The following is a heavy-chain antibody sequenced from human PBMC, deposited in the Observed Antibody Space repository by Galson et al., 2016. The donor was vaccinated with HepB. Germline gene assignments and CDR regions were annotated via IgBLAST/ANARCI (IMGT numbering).Heavy chain of an antibody. J-gene: IGHJ2*01. CDR2: IYYNGHT. CDR1: GTSISSYY. Sequence: SETLSLTCTVSGTSISSYYWSWIRQPPGKGLEWIGYIYYNGHTKTNSSLKSRVTLSVDTSTNHFSLNLTSVTAADTAVYYCARDRGNLGSDLWGRGTRVTVSS. D-gene: IGHD4-23*01. CDR3: ARDRGNLGSDL. V-gene: IGHV4-59*01.